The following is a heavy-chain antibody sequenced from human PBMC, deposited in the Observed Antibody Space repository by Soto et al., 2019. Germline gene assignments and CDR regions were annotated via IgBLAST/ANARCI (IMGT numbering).Heavy chain of an antibody. J-gene: IGHJ2*01. CDR2: IDYSGST. Sequence: QVQLQESGPGLVKPSETLSLTCTVSGGSISSYYWSWIRQPPGKGLEWIGNIDYSGSTNYNPSLKXRXTXXVDTSKTQFSLKLSSVTAADTAVYYCARFNWYFDLWGRGTLVTVSS. CDR1: GGSISSYY. CDR3: ARFNWYFDL. V-gene: IGHV4-59*08.